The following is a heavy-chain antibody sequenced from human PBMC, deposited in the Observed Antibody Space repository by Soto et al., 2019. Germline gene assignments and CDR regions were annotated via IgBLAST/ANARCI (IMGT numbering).Heavy chain of an antibody. Sequence: EVQLVESGGGLVKPGGSLRLSCAASGFTFSSYSMNWVRQAPGKGLEWVSSISSSSSYIYYADSVKGRFTISRDNAKNSLYLQMNSLRAEDTAVYSCARDFLATVTTIDFWGQGTLVTVSS. D-gene: IGHD4-17*01. CDR1: GFTFSSYS. CDR3: ARDFLATVTTIDF. J-gene: IGHJ4*02. CDR2: ISSSSSYI. V-gene: IGHV3-21*01.